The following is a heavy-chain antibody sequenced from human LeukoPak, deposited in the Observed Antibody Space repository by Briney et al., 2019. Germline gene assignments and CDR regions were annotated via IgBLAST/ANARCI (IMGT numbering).Heavy chain of an antibody. J-gene: IGHJ4*02. CDR3: ARGRGMAHKAFPFDY. V-gene: IGHV4-34*01. D-gene: IGHD5-24*01. CDR1: GGSFCGYY. Sequence: SETLSLTCAVYGGSFCGYYGSWIRQPPGNGLEWVGEINHSGSTNYNPSLKRRVTISVDTSRNQFSLTLSSVAAADTAVYYCARGRGMAHKAFPFDYWGQGTLVTVSS. CDR2: INHSGST.